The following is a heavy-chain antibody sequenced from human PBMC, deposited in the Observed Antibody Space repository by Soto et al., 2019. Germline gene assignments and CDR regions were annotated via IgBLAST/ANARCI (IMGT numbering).Heavy chain of an antibody. CDR2: IDPSDSYT. Sequence: PGESLKISCNGSGYSFTSYWISWVRQMPWKGLEWMGRIDPSDSYTNYSPSFQGHVTISADKSISTAYLQWSSLEASDTAMYYCARTGVPAAYYYYGMDVWGQGTTVTVSS. CDR3: ARTGVPAAYYYYGMDV. V-gene: IGHV5-10-1*01. CDR1: GYSFTSYW. J-gene: IGHJ6*02. D-gene: IGHD2-2*01.